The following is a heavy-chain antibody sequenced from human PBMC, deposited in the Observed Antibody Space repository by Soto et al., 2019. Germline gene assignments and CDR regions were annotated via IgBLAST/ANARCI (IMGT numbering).Heavy chain of an antibody. CDR2: ISSSSSTI. Sequence: GGSLRLSCAASGFTFSSYSMNWVRQAPGKGLEWVSYISSSSSTIYYAGSVKGRFTISRDNAKNSLYLQMNSLRDEDTAVYYCARDVGALGLTVYFQHWGQGTLVTVSS. CDR3: ARDVGALGLTVYFQH. V-gene: IGHV3-48*02. D-gene: IGHD1-26*01. J-gene: IGHJ1*01. CDR1: GFTFSSYS.